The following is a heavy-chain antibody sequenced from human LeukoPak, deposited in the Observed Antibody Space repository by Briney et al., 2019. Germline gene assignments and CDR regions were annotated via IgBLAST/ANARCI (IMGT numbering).Heavy chain of an antibody. CDR3: ARDISDYGDNWECYFDY. CDR1: GFTFSSYG. J-gene: IGHJ4*02. D-gene: IGHD4-17*01. V-gene: IGHV3-74*01. Sequence: VGSLRLSCAASGFTFSSYGVSWVRQAPGKGLVWVSRINIDGSSTSYADSVKGRFTISRDNAKNTLYLQMNSLRAEDTAVYYCARDISDYGDNWECYFDYWGQGTLVTVSS. CDR2: INIDGSST.